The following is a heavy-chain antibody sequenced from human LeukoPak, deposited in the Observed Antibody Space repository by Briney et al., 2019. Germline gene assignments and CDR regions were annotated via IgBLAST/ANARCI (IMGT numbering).Heavy chain of an antibody. Sequence: SETLSLTCTVSGGSISSYYWSWIRQPAGKGLEWIGRIYTSGSTNYNPSLKSRVTISVDTSKNQFSLKLSSVTAADTAVYYCARDEGYHILTGYVAFDIWGQGTMVTVSS. CDR1: GGSISSYY. J-gene: IGHJ3*02. CDR3: ARDEGYHILTGYVAFDI. V-gene: IGHV4-4*07. CDR2: IYTSGST. D-gene: IGHD3-9*01.